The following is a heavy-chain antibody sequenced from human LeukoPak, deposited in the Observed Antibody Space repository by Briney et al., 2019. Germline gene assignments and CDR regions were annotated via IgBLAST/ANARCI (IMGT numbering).Heavy chain of an antibody. D-gene: IGHD6-13*01. CDR3: ARAPGESSSWYRYYYYYYMDV. V-gene: IGHV1-8*03. Sequence: GASVKVSCKASGYTFTDHYIHWVRQATGQGLEWMGWMNPNSGNTGYAQKFQGRVNITMNTSISTAYMELSSLRSEDTAVYYCARAPGESSSWYRYYYYYYMDVWGKGTTVTVSS. CDR1: GYTFTDHY. J-gene: IGHJ6*03. CDR2: MNPNSGNT.